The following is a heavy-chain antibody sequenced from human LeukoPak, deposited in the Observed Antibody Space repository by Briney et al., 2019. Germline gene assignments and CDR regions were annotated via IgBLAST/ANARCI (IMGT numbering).Heavy chain of an antibody. V-gene: IGHV3-74*01. J-gene: IGHJ4*02. D-gene: IGHD6-19*01. Sequence: GGSLRLSCAASGFTFSSHWMHWVRQAPGKGLVWVTRISSDGSSTSYADSVKGRFTISRDNAKNTLFLQMSSLRAEDTAMYYCARISLSGWVNDHWGQGTLVTVSS. CDR3: ARISLSGWVNDH. CDR1: GFTFSSHW. CDR2: ISSDGSST.